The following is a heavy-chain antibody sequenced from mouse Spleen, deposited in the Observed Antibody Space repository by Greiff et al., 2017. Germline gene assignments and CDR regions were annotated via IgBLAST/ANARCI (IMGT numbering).Heavy chain of an antibody. CDR2: IYPGSGST. CDR3: ARLGLIYYYGSSSLYAMDY. Sequence: QVQLQQPGAELVKPGASVKMSCKASGYTFTSYWITWVKQRPGQGLEWIGDIYPGSGSTNYNEKFKSKATLTVDTSSSTAYMQLSSLTSEDSAVYYCARLGLIYYYGSSSLYAMDYWGQGTSVTVSS. J-gene: IGHJ4*01. V-gene: IGHV1-55*01. D-gene: IGHD1-1*01. CDR1: GYTFTSYW.